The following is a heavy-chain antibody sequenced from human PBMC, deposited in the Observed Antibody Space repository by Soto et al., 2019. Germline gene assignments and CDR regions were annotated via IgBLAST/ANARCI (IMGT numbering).Heavy chain of an antibody. CDR2: ISAYTGNT. Sequence: QVQLVQSGAEVKKPGASVKVSCKASGYTFSSYGINWVRQAPGQGLEWLGWISAYTGNTNYAQKLQGRVTVTADTSTSTAYMELRSLRSDDTAVYYCARGDRWFGELPLNAFDYWGQGTLVTVSS. D-gene: IGHD3-10*01. J-gene: IGHJ4*02. CDR1: GYTFSSYG. V-gene: IGHV1-18*01. CDR3: ARGDRWFGELPLNAFDY.